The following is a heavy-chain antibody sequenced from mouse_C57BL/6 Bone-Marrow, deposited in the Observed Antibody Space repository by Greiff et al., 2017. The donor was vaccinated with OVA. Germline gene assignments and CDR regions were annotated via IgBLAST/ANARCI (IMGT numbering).Heavy chain of an antibody. J-gene: IGHJ4*01. CDR1: GFTFSDFY. CDR2: ISNGGGST. Sequence: DVKLVESGGGLVQPGGSLELSCAASGFTFSDFYMYWIRQTPEKRLEWVAYISNGGGSTYYPDTVKGRFTISRDNAKNTLYLQMGRLKSEDTAMYYCARLDAMDYWGQGTSVTVSS. CDR3: ARLDAMDY. V-gene: IGHV5-12*01.